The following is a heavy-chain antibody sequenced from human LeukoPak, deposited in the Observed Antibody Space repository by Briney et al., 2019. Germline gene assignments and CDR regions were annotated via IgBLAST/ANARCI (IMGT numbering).Heavy chain of an antibody. CDR2: ISPYNGNT. D-gene: IGHD3-10*01. CDR3: ARDRAGGSGTVADC. Sequence: GASVKVSCKASGYTFTGYYMHWVRQAPGQGLEWMGWISPYNGNTDYAQKFQGRVTMTTDTSTSTAYMELRSLRSDDTAVYYCARDRAGGSGTVADCWGQGTLVTASS. V-gene: IGHV1-18*04. CDR1: GYTFTGYY. J-gene: IGHJ4*02.